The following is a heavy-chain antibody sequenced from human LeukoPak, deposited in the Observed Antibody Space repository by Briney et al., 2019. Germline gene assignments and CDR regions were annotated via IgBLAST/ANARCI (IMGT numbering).Heavy chain of an antibody. CDR3: ARLIAARPGWFDP. V-gene: IGHV4-4*09. J-gene: IGHJ5*02. CDR2: IYTSGST. CDR1: GGSISSYY. Sequence: SETLSLTCTVSGGSISSYYWSWIRQPPGKGLEWIGYIYTSGSTNYSPSLKSRVTISVDTSKNQFSLKLSSVTAADTAVYYCARLIAARPGWFDPWGQGTLVTVSS. D-gene: IGHD6-6*01.